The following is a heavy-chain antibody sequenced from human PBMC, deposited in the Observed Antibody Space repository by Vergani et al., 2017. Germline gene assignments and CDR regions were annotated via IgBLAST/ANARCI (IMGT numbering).Heavy chain of an antibody. V-gene: IGHV6-1*01. Sequence: QVQLQQSGPGLVKPSQPLSLTCALSGDSVSSNSAAWNWIRQSPSGGLEGLGWTYYRSKWYNDYSVSVKSRITINPDTSKNQFSLQLNPVTPEETAVYYCARHVGAPWSSSSKFDYWGQGTLVTVSS. J-gene: IGHJ4*02. CDR3: ARHVGAPWSSSSKFDY. CDR1: GDSVSSNSAA. D-gene: IGHD6-6*01. CDR2: TYYRSKWYN.